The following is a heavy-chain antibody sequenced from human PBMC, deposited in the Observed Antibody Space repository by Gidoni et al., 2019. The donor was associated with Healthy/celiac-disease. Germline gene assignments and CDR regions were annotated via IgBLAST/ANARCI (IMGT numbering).Heavy chain of an antibody. Sequence: EVQLVESGGGLVQPGGSLRLSCAASGFTFSSYEMNWVRQAPGKGLEWVSYISSSGSTIYYADSVKGRFTISRDNAKNSLYLQMNSLRAEDTAVYYCAREDIVVVPASSNYYYYGMDVWGQGTTVTVSS. CDR2: ISSSGSTI. CDR1: GFTFSSYE. J-gene: IGHJ6*02. D-gene: IGHD2-2*01. CDR3: AREDIVVVPASSNYYYYGMDV. V-gene: IGHV3-48*03.